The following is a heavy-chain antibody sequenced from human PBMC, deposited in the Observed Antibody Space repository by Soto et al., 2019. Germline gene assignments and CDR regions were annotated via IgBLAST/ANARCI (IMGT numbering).Heavy chain of an antibody. V-gene: IGHV6-1*01. J-gene: IGHJ6*03. CDR2: TYYRSRWYN. D-gene: IGHD1-7*01. Sequence: SQTLSLTCAISGDSGSSNSAAWNWIRQSPSRGLEWLGRTYYRSRWYNDYAVSVKSRITVNPDTSKNQFSLHLNSVTPEDTAMYYCAGTTSLQWYYMDVWDKGTTVTVSS. CDR1: GDSGSSNSAA. CDR3: AGTTSLQWYYMDV.